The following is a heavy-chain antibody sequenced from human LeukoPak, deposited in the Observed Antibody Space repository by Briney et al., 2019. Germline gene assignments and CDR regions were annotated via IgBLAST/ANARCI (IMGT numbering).Heavy chain of an antibody. CDR1: GGSFSGYY. V-gene: IGHV4-34*01. D-gene: IGHD4/OR15-4a*01. Sequence: SETLSLTCAVYGGSFSGYYWSWIRQPPGKGLEWIGEINRSGTTNYNPSLKSRVTISVDTSKNQFSLKLSSVTAADTAVYYCAREDPQTRVPEGLDVWGQGTTVTVSS. CDR2: INRSGTT. CDR3: AREDPQTRVPEGLDV. J-gene: IGHJ6*02.